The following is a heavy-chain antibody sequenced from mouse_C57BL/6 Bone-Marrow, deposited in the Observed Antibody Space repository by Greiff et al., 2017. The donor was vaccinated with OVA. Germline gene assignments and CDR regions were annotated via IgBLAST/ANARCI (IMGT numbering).Heavy chain of an antibody. CDR1: GYTFTSYW. CDR3: ARRGGYAWFAY. J-gene: IGHJ3*01. V-gene: IGHV1-52*01. D-gene: IGHD2-2*01. Sequence: QVQLQQSGAELVRPGSSVKLSCKASGYTFTSYWMHWVKQRPIQGLEWIGNIDPSDSETHYNQKFKDKATLTVDKSSSTAYMQLSSLTSEDSAVYYCARRGGYAWFAYWGQGTLVTVSA. CDR2: IDPSDSET.